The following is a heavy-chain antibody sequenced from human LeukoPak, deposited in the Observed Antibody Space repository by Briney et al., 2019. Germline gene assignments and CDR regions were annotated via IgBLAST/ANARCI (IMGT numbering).Heavy chain of an antibody. J-gene: IGHJ4*02. D-gene: IGHD3-3*01. CDR1: GGSFSGYY. CDR2: INHSGST. CDR3: ARGIKNFWSGYYVDY. Sequence: SETLSLTCAVYGGSFSGYYWSWIRQPPGKGLEWIGEINHSGSTNYNPSLKSRVTISVDTSKNQFSLKLSSVTAADTAVYYCARGIKNFWSGYYVDYWGQGTLVTVSS. V-gene: IGHV4-34*01.